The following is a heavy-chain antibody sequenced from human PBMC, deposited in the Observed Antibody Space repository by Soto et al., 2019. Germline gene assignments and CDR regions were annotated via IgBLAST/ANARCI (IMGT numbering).Heavy chain of an antibody. CDR3: AKVPSYDFWSGYYVD. J-gene: IGHJ4*02. V-gene: IGHV3-23*01. CDR1: GFTFSSYA. CDR2: ISGSGGST. Sequence: GGSLRLSCAASGFTFSSYAMSWVRQAPGKGLEWVSAISGSGGSTYYTDSVKGRFTISRDNSKNTLYLQMNSLRAEDTAVYYCAKVPSYDFWSGYYVDWGQGTLVTVSS. D-gene: IGHD3-3*01.